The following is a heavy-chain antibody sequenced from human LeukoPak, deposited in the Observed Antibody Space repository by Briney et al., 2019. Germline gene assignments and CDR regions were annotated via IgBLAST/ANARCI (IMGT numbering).Heavy chain of an antibody. Sequence: GESLKISCKGSGYSFTTYWIGWVRQMPGKGLEWMGIIYPVDSDIRYSPSFQGQVTISADKSISTAYLQWSSLKASDTAMYYCARRIAVAGPGYYFDYWGQGTLVTVSS. CDR2: IYPVDSDI. CDR1: GYSFTTYW. D-gene: IGHD6-19*01. CDR3: ARRIAVAGPGYYFDY. V-gene: IGHV5-51*01. J-gene: IGHJ4*02.